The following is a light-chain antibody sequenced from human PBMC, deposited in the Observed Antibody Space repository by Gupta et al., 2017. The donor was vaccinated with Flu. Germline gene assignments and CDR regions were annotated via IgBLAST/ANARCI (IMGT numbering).Light chain of an antibody. CDR3: QQYHSAPRT. J-gene: IGKJ2*01. Sequence: IVMTQSLDSLAVSLGERATINCKSSQSVFHSSTNKNYVAWYQQKPGQPPKLLIFWASTRESGVPDRFTGSGSGTDFTLTISSLQAEDVALYYCQQYHSAPRTFGQGTKVEIK. CDR2: WAS. CDR1: QSVFHSSTNKNY. V-gene: IGKV4-1*01.